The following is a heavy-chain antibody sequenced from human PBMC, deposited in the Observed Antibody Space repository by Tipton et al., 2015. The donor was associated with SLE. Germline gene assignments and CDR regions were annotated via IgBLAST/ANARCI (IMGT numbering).Heavy chain of an antibody. J-gene: IGHJ4*02. D-gene: IGHD4-23*01. CDR1: GYTFTGYY. CDR3: ARDEVRGNDYGGNSPLDY. CDR2: INPNSGGT. Sequence: QSGAEVKKPGASVKVSCKASGYTFTGYYMHWVRQAPGQGLEWMGWINPNSGGTNYAQKFQGRVTMTRDTSISTAYMELRSLRSDDTAVYYCARDEVRGNDYGGNSPLDYWGQGTLVTVSS. V-gene: IGHV1-2*02.